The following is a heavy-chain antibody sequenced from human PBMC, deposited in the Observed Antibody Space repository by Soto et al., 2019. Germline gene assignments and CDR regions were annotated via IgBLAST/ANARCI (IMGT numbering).Heavy chain of an antibody. CDR3: AKSYIVLLVYADDPFDI. J-gene: IGHJ3*02. D-gene: IGHD2-8*01. CDR2: IYTSGST. V-gene: IGHV4-4*07. Sequence: SETLSLTCTVSGGSISSYYWSWIRQRAGKGLEWIGRIYTSGSTNYNPSLKSRVTMSVDTSKNQFSLKLSSVTAADTAVYYCAKSYIVLLVYADDPFDIWARGTMVTVSS. CDR1: GGSISSYY.